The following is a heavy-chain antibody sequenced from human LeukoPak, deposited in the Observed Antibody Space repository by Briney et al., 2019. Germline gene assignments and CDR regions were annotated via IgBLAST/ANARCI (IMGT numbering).Heavy chain of an antibody. CDR2: ISYDGSYK. D-gene: IGHD3-3*01. CDR3: AKVGTYYDFWSGYSYFDY. Sequence: PGGSLRLSCAASGFTFSSYGMHWVRQAPGKGLEWVAVISYDGSYKYYADSVKGRFTISRDNSKNTLYLQMNSLRAEDTAVYYCAKVGTYYDFWSGYSYFDYWGQGTLVTVPS. J-gene: IGHJ4*02. CDR1: GFTFSSYG. V-gene: IGHV3-30*18.